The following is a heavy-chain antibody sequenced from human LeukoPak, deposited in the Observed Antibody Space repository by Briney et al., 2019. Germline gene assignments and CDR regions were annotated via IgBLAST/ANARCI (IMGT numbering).Heavy chain of an antibody. CDR3: ARGRLSGSSHFDH. J-gene: IGHJ4*02. V-gene: IGHV4-39*07. CDR2: IYYSGST. CDR1: GGSISSSSYY. Sequence: SETLSLTCTVSGGSISSSSYYWGWIRQPPGKGLEWIGSIYYSGSTYYNPSLKSRVTISVDTSKNQFSLKLSSVTAADTAVYFCARGRLSGSSHFDHWGQGTLVIVSS. D-gene: IGHD6-13*01.